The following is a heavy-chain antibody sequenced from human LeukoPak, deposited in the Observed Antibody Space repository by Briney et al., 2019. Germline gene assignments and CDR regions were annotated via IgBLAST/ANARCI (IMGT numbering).Heavy chain of an antibody. CDR2: INHSGST. Sequence: SETLSLTCAVYGGSFIGYYWSWIRQPPGKGLEWIGEINHSGSTNYKPSLKSGVTISVDTSKNQFSLKLSSVTAAVTAVYYCASNSYGFCFDYWGQGTLVTVSS. CDR1: GGSFIGYY. D-gene: IGHD5-18*01. J-gene: IGHJ4*02. V-gene: IGHV4-34*01. CDR3: ASNSYGFCFDY.